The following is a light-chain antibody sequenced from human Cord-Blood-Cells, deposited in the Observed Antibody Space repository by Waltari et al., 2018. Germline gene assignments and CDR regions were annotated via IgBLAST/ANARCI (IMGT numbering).Light chain of an antibody. Sequence: EIVMTQSPATLSVSPGERAPLSRRASQSVSSNLAWYQQKPGQAPRLLIYGASTRATGIPARFSGSGSGTEFTLTISSLQSEDFAVYYCQQYNNWITFGGGTKVEIK. V-gene: IGKV3-15*01. CDR3: QQYNNWIT. CDR2: GAS. J-gene: IGKJ4*01. CDR1: QSVSSN.